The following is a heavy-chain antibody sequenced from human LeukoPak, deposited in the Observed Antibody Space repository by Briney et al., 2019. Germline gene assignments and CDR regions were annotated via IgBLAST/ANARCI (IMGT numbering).Heavy chain of an antibody. D-gene: IGHD3-10*01. V-gene: IGHV3-21*01. Sequence: GGSLRLSCAASGFTFSSYSMNWVRQAPGKGLEWVSSISSSSSYIYYADSVKGRFTISRDNAKNSLYLQMNSLRAEDTAVYYCATYYYGSGSYNFPFDYWGQGTTVTVSS. J-gene: IGHJ4*03. CDR2: ISSSSSYI. CDR3: ATYYYGSGSYNFPFDY. CDR1: GFTFSSYS.